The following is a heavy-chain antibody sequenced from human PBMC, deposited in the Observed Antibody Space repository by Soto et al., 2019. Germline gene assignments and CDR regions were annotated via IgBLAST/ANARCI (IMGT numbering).Heavy chain of an antibody. Sequence: PGGSLRLSCAASGFTFSNAWMSWVRQAPGKGLEWVGRIKSKTDGGTTDYAAPVKGRFTISRDDSKNTLYLQMNSLKTEDTAVYYCTTGGATGDPRQHYYYGMDVWGQGTTVTVSS. D-gene: IGHD7-27*01. J-gene: IGHJ6*02. CDR3: TTGGATGDPRQHYYYGMDV. CDR2: IKSKTDGGTT. V-gene: IGHV3-15*01. CDR1: GFTFSNAW.